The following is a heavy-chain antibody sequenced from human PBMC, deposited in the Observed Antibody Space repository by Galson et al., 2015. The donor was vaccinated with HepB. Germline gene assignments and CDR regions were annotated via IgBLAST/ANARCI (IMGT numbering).Heavy chain of an antibody. J-gene: IGHJ5*02. V-gene: IGHV7-4-1*02. CDR1: GYTFTNYA. D-gene: IGHD6-13*01. CDR2: INTNTGNP. Sequence: SVKVSCKASGYTFTNYAMNWVRQAPGQGLEWMGWINTNTGNPTYAQGFTGRFVFSLDTSVSTAYLQISRLKAEDTAVYYCAREIAEVLGNWVDPWGQGTLVTVSS. CDR3: AREIAEVLGNWVDP.